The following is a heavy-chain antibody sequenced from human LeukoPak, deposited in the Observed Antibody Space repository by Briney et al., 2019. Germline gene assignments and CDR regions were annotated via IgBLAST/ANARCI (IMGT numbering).Heavy chain of an antibody. CDR2: LKSKADGGAA. V-gene: IGHV3-15*01. Sequence: PGGSLRLSCAASGFTFSSYEMTWVRQAPGKGLEWVGRLKSKADGGAADYAAPVKGRFTFSRDDSKNTLYLQMNSLQTEDTAVYYCATSRVTALNYWGQGTLVTVSS. CDR3: ATSRVTALNY. J-gene: IGHJ4*02. D-gene: IGHD2-21*02. CDR1: GFTFSSYE.